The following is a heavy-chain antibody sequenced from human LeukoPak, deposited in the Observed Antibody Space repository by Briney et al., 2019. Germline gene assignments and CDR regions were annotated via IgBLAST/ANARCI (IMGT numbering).Heavy chain of an antibody. CDR3: ARRAGAYSHPYDY. J-gene: IGHJ4*02. CDR2: ISSGSNYI. Sequence: GGSLRLSCAASGFTFSGYSMNWIRQAPGKGLEWVSSISSGSNYIYYADSVKGRFTISRDNAKNSLYLQVNSLRAEDTTVYYCARRAGAYSHPYDYWGQGTLVTVSS. CDR1: GFTFSGYS. V-gene: IGHV3-21*01. D-gene: IGHD4/OR15-4a*01.